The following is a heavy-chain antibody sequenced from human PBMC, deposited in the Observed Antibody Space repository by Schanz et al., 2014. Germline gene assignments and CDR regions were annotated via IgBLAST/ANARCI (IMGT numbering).Heavy chain of an antibody. CDR2: INPNSGDT. CDR1: GGTFSSYT. CDR3: ARLSVAGRPHVNYWYFDL. J-gene: IGHJ2*01. D-gene: IGHD6-19*01. Sequence: QLQLVQSGAEVKKPGSSVKVSCKLSGGTFSSYTISWMRQAPGQGLEWMGWINPNSGDTNYAQKFQGWVTMTRDTSISTAYMEVSRLKSDDTAVYYCARLSVAGRPHVNYWYFDLWGRGTLVTGSS. V-gene: IGHV1-2*04.